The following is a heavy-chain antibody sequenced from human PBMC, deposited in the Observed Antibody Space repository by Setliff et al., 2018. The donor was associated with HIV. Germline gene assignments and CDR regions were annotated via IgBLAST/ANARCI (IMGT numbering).Heavy chain of an antibody. CDR1: GGSINNYY. CDR2: IDYTGST. CDR3: ARSPGFWYFDL. Sequence: PSETLSLTCTVSGGSINNYYWGWIRQPPGRGLEWVGFIDYTGSTAYNPSLKSRVTISLDTSKTHFSLKLSSVTAADTAVYYCARSPGFWYFDLWGPGTLVTVSS. J-gene: IGHJ2*01. V-gene: IGHV4-59*01.